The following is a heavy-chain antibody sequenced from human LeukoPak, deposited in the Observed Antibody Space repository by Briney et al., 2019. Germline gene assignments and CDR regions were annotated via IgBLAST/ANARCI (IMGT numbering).Heavy chain of an antibody. CDR1: GFTFSSYW. V-gene: IGHV3-7*01. CDR2: IKEDGSEK. D-gene: IGHD2-15*01. CDR3: ARDRRYCSGGSCYSGGWFDP. J-gene: IGHJ5*02. Sequence: GGSPRLSCAASGFTFSSYWMSWVRQAPGKGLEWVANIKEDGSEKYYVDSVKGRFTISRDNAKNSLYLQMNSLRAEDTAVYYCARDRRYCSGGSCYSGGWFDPWGQGTLVTVSS.